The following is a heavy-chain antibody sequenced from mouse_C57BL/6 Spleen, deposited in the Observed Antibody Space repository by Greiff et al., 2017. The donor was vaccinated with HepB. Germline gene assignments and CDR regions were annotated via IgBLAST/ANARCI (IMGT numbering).Heavy chain of an antibody. CDR1: GYSFTGYF. J-gene: IGHJ1*03. CDR3: ASIYYDYDGDWYFDV. CDR2: INPYNGDT. Sequence: VQLQQSGPELVKPGDSVKISCKASGYSFTGYFMNWVMQSHGKSLEWIGRINPYNGDTFYNQKFKGKATLTVDKSSSTAHMELRSLTSEDSAVYYCASIYYDYDGDWYFDVWGTGTTVTVSS. D-gene: IGHD2-4*01. V-gene: IGHV1-20*01.